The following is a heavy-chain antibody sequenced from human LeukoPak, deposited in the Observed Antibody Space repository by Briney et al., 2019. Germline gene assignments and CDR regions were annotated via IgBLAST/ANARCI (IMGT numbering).Heavy chain of an antibody. D-gene: IGHD3-22*01. Sequence: GGSLRLSCVASGFTFSSNAMSWVRQAPGMGPDWVSSITFSGSSTDYADSVKGRFTISRDDSKNTLYLQMNSLKTEDTAVYYCTTGITMIVVVQYYFDYWGQGTLVTVSS. J-gene: IGHJ4*02. CDR2: ITFSGSST. CDR3: TTGITMIVVVQYYFDY. V-gene: IGHV3-23*01. CDR1: GFTFSSNA.